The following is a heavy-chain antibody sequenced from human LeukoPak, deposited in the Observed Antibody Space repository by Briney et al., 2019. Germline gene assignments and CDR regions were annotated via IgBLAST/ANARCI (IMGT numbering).Heavy chain of an antibody. J-gene: IGHJ5*02. D-gene: IGHD2-15*01. CDR2: ISWSSGSI. Sequence: AGGSLRLSCAASGFTFDDYAMHWVRHAPGKGLEWVSGISWSSGSIGYVDSVKGRFTISRDNAKNTLYLQMNSLRAEDTAVYYCARGRSRYCSGGSCYGWFDPWGQGTLVTVSS. CDR1: GFTFDDYA. V-gene: IGHV3-9*01. CDR3: ARGRSRYCSGGSCYGWFDP.